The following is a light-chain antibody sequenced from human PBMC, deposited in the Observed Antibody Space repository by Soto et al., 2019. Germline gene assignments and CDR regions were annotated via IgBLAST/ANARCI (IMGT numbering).Light chain of an antibody. CDR1: QDISDY. CDR3: QQLNSYPLT. J-gene: IGKJ4*01. CDR2: AAS. V-gene: IGKV1-9*01. Sequence: IHLTHSPSVLSASLGDIVTITCRASQDISDYLAWYQQRPGKAPKLLIYAASTLQSGVPSRFSGSGSGTEFTLTISSLQPEDFATYSCQQLNSYPLTFGGGTKVDIK.